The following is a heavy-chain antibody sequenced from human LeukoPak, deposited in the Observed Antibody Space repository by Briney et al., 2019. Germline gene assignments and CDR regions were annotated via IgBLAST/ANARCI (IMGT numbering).Heavy chain of an antibody. CDR2: ISSSGTNK. CDR3: ARASDYGNYPAADY. J-gene: IGHJ4*02. D-gene: IGHD4-11*01. CDR1: GFSFSDYY. Sequence: GGSLRLSCAASGFSFSDYYMSWIRQAPGEGLEWISYISSSGTNKYYPDSVKGRFTISRDNAENSVYLQMNSLRAEDTAVYYCARASDYGNYPAADYWGQGTLVTVSS. V-gene: IGHV3-11*01.